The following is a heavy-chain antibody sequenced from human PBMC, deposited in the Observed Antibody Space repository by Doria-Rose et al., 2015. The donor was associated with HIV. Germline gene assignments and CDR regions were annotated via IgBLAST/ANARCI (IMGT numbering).Heavy chain of an antibody. D-gene: IGHD3-10*01. Sequence: VQLVESGGGLVRPGGSLRLSCATSGFTFSSHRINWVRQAPGKELKWVSSSSSTSAYISYADSVRRRFTIARDNARNSLYLQMDSLRAEDTAIYYCATGVTLDYWGQGTLVTVSS. CDR1: GFTFSSHR. V-gene: IGHV3-21*01. CDR3: ATGVTLDY. J-gene: IGHJ4*02. CDR2: SSSTSAYI.